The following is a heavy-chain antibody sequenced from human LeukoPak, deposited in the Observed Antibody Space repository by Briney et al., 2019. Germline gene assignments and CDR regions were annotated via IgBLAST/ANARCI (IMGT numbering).Heavy chain of an antibody. CDR3: XKEYYSNSPDYYYYYMDX. V-gene: IGHV3-30*02. CDR2: IRYDGSNK. CDR1: GFTFSSYG. Sequence: GGSLRLSCAASGFTFSSYGMHWVRQAPGKGLEWVAFIRYDGSNKYYADSVKGRFTISRDNSKNTLYLQMNSLRAEDTAVYYCXKEYYSNSPDYYYYYMDXWGKGXXVTV. D-gene: IGHD4-11*01. J-gene: IGHJ6*03.